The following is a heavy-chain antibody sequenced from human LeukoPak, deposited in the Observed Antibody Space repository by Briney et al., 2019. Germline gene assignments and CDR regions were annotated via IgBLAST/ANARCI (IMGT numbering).Heavy chain of an antibody. CDR2: IDPSDSYT. Sequence: GGSLPISCQGSGFSFTSYWISGGRQLPGKGLEGVGRIDPSDSYTNYSPSFQGHVPISAHKSISTANLQWSTLKTSDTAMYYCAILVVPAAWTTYYYYYGMDVWGKGTTVTVSS. V-gene: IGHV5-10-1*01. J-gene: IGHJ6*04. CDR1: GFSFTSYW. D-gene: IGHD2-2*01. CDR3: AILVVPAAWTTYYYYYGMDV.